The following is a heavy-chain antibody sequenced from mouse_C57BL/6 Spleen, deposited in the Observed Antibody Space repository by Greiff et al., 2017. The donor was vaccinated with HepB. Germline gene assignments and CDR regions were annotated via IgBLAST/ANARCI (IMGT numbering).Heavy chain of an antibody. V-gene: IGHV1-82*01. CDR1: GYAFSSSW. J-gene: IGHJ4*01. CDR3: ARSHAMDY. Sequence: VQLKESGPELVKPGASVKISCKASGYAFSSSWMNWVKQRPGKGLEWIGRIYPGDGDTNYNGKFKGKATLTADKSSSTAYMQLSSLTSEDSAVYFCARSHAMDYWGQGTSVTVSS. CDR2: IYPGDGDT.